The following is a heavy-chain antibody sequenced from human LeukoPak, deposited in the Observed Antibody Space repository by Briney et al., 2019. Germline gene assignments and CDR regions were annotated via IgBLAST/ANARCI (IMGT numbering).Heavy chain of an antibody. J-gene: IGHJ4*02. D-gene: IGHD6-13*01. CDR3: AKLPGIAAAGPDDYFDY. Sequence: GGSLRLSCAASGFTFSSYAMSWVRRAPGKGLEWVSAISGSGGNTYFADSVKGRFTISRDNSKNTLYLQMNSLRAEDTAVYYCAKLPGIAAAGPDDYFDYWGQGTLVTVSS. CDR2: ISGSGGNT. V-gene: IGHV3-23*01. CDR1: GFTFSSYA.